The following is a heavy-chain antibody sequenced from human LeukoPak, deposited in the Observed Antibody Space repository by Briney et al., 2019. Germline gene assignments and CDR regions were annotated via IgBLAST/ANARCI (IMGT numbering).Heavy chain of an antibody. J-gene: IGHJ4*02. CDR1: GFSFSLYG. Sequence: GGSLRLSCAASGFSFSLYGMNWVRQAPGKGLEWVASISPSSTYTFYGDAVKGRFTISRDDTTNSVHLQMISLGPEDTAVYYCARVAYTYVFDFWGQGTLLTVSS. V-gene: IGHV3-21*01. CDR3: ARVAYTYVFDF. CDR2: ISPSSTYT. D-gene: IGHD3-16*01.